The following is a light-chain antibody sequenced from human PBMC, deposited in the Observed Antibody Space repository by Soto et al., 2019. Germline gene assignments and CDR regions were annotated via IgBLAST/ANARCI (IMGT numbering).Light chain of an antibody. Sequence: EIVMTQSPATLSVSPWERATLSCRASQSVSSNLAWYQQKPGQAPRLLIYGASTRATGIPARFSGSGSGTEFTLTISSLQSEDFAVYYCQQYNNWLTWTFGQGTKVEIK. V-gene: IGKV3-15*01. CDR2: GAS. CDR3: QQYNNWLTWT. J-gene: IGKJ1*01. CDR1: QSVSSN.